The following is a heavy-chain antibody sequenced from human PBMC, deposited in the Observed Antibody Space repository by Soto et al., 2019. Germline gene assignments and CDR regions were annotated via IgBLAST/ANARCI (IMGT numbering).Heavy chain of an antibody. CDR1: GFTFSSYA. D-gene: IGHD3-3*01. CDR2: ISGSGGST. V-gene: IGHV3-23*01. CDR3: AKDAYYDFWSGYLPTFDP. Sequence: PGGSLRLSCAASGFTFSSYAMSWVRQAPGKGLEWVSAISGSGGSTYYADSVKGRFSISRDNSKNTLYLQMNSLRAEDTAVYYCAKDAYYDFWSGYLPTFDPWGQGTLVTVS. J-gene: IGHJ5*02.